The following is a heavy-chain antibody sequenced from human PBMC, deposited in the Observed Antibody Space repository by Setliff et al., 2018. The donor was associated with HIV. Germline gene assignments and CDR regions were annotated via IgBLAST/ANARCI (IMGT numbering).Heavy chain of an antibody. D-gene: IGHD3-22*01. Sequence: GESLKISCKGSGYSFTSYWIGWVRQMPGKGLEWMGIIYPGDSDTRVSPSFQGQVSISADRSTYAAFLQWTSLKASDTGMYFCARHRVDTSMLVVKSPGAFDLWGQGTLVTVSS. CDR3: ARHRVDTSMLVVKSPGAFDL. CDR2: IYPGDSDT. V-gene: IGHV5-51*01. J-gene: IGHJ3*01. CDR1: GYSFTSYW.